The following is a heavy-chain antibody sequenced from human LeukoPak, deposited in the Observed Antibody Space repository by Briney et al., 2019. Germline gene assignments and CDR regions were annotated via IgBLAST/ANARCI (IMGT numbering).Heavy chain of an antibody. J-gene: IGHJ4*02. V-gene: IGHV3-30*02. CDR2: IRYDGSNQ. Sequence: GGSLRLSCAASGFTFSNYGIHWVRQAPGKGLGWVTFIRYDGSNQYYADSVKGRFTISRDNAKNTLYLQMNSLRAEDTAVYYCARGLSGYSSSLGYWGQGTLVTVSS. D-gene: IGHD6-6*01. CDR3: ARGLSGYSSSLGY. CDR1: GFTFSNYG.